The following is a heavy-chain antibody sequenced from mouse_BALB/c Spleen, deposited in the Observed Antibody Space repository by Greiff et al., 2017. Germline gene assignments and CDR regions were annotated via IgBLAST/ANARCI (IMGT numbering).Heavy chain of an antibody. CDR3: ARRGYGNYAYAMDY. D-gene: IGHD2-10*02. CDR2: ISSGSSTI. CDR1: GFTFSSFG. V-gene: IGHV5-17*02. J-gene: IGHJ4*01. Sequence: EVMLVESGGGLVQPGGSRKLSCAASGFTFSSFGMHWVRQAPEKGLEWVAYISSGSSTIYYADTVKGRFTISRDNPKNTLFLQMTSLRSEDTAMYYCARRGYGNYAYAMDYWGQGTSVTVSS.